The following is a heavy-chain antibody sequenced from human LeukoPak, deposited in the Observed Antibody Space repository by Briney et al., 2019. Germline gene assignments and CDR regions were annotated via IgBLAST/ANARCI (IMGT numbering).Heavy chain of an antibody. CDR1: GFTFSSYA. CDR3: AGDSPNDSSSWFYYFDL. J-gene: IGHJ4*02. CDR2: ISYDGSNK. V-gene: IGHV3-30-3*01. Sequence: PGGSLRLSCAASGFTFSSYAMHWVRQAPGKGLEWVAVISYDGSNKYYADSVKGRFTISRDNSKNTLYLQMNSLRTEDTAVYYCAGDSPNDSSSWFYYFDLWGQGTLVTVSS. D-gene: IGHD6-13*01.